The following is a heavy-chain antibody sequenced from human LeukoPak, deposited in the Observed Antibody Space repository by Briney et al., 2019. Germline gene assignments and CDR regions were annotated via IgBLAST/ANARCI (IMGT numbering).Heavy chain of an antibody. J-gene: IGHJ4*02. CDR1: GDSITSDTW. D-gene: IGHD2-2*01. CDR2: IYHCGSI. CDR3: ARLHCSSTSCYRLWALTYLDY. V-gene: IGHV4-4*02. Sequence: SETLSLTCAVSGDSITSDTWWSCFRQPPAKGLQWIGEIYHCGSINYNPSLKSRVTILVDKSSNQFYLKLSSVTAADTAVYYCARLHCSSTSCYRLWALTYLDYWGQGTLVTVSS.